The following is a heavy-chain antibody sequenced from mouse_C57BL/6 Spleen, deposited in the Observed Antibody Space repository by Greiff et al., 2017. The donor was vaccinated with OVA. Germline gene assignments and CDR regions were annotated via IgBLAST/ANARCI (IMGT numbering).Heavy chain of an antibody. CDR1: GYAFSSSW. Sequence: QVQLKESGPELVKPGASVKISCKASGYAFSSSWMNWVKQRPGKGLEWIGRIYPGDGDTNYNGKFKGKATLTADKSSSTAYMQLSSLTSEDSAVYFCAREAMDYWGQGTSVTVSS. CDR3: AREAMDY. CDR2: IYPGDGDT. J-gene: IGHJ4*01. V-gene: IGHV1-82*01.